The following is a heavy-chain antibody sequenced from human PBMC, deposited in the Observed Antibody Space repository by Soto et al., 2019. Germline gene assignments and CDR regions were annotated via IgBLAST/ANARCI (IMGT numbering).Heavy chain of an antibody. CDR1: GFTFSSYA. D-gene: IGHD5-12*01. Sequence: GGSLRLSCAASGFTFSSYAMSWVRQAPGKGLEWVSAISGGGGSTYYADSVKGRFTISRDNSKNTLYLQMNSLRAEDTAVYYCAKAGPLEMATIGTPYYYGMDVWGQGTTVTVSS. V-gene: IGHV3-23*01. CDR2: ISGGGGST. J-gene: IGHJ6*02. CDR3: AKAGPLEMATIGTPYYYGMDV.